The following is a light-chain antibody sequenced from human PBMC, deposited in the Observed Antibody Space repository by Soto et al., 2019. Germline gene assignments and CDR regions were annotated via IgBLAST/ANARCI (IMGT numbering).Light chain of an antibody. V-gene: IGLV4-69*01. J-gene: IGLJ2*01. Sequence: QLVLTQSPSASASLGASVKLTCTLSSGHSSYAIAWHQQQPEKGPRYLMKLNSDGSHSKGDGIPDLFSCSSAGAERYLTISSLQADDADDYYCQTWGSGSPVVFGGGTKLTVL. CDR3: QTWGSGSPVV. CDR1: SGHSSYA. CDR2: LNSDGSH.